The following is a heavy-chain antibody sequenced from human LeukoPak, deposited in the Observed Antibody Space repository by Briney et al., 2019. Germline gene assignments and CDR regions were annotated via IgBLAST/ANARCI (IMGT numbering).Heavy chain of an antibody. V-gene: IGHV4-34*01. CDR2: INHSGST. CDR1: GGSFSGYY. D-gene: IGHD3-22*01. Sequence: PSETLSLTCAVYGGSFSGYYWSWIRQPPGKGLGWIGEINHSGSTNYNPSLKSRVTISVDTSKNQFSLKLSSVTAADTAVYYCARQRQETYYYDSSGYYRLDYFDYWGQGTLVTVSS. J-gene: IGHJ4*02. CDR3: ARQRQETYYYDSSGYYRLDYFDY.